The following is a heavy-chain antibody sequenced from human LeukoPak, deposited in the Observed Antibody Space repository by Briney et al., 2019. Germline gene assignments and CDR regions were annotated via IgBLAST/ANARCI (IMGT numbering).Heavy chain of an antibody. Sequence: SETLSLTCSVSGGFNTHYYWSWIRQPPGKGLEWIGYFYHSGSTNYNPSLKSRVTISVDTSKNQFSLKLSSVTAADTAVYYCARVRFLEWLLGGYYFDYWGQGTLVTVSS. CDR1: GGFNTHYY. J-gene: IGHJ4*02. D-gene: IGHD3-3*01. CDR2: FYHSGST. V-gene: IGHV4-59*08. CDR3: ARVRFLEWLLGGYYFDY.